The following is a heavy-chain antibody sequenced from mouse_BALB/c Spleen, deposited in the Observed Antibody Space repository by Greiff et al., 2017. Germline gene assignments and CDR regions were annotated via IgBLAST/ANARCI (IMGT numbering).Heavy chain of an antibody. CDR3: AYDGGNDWYFDV. D-gene: IGHD1-1*02. CDR1: GFSLTGYG. CDR2: IWGDGST. V-gene: IGHV2-6-7*01. J-gene: IGHJ1*01. Sequence: QVQLQQSGPGLVAPSQSLSITCTASGFSLTGYGVNWVRQPPGKGLEWLGMIWGDGSTDYNSAIKSRLSISKDNSKSQVFLNMISLQTDDTARYYCAYDGGNDWYFDVWGAGTTVTVSS.